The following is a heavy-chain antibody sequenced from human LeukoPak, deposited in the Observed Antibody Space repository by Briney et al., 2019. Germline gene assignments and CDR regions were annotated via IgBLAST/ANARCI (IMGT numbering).Heavy chain of an antibody. J-gene: IGHJ4*02. CDR3: ARDRSSYCSSTSCYMGIDY. CDR2: ISAYNGNT. D-gene: IGHD2-2*02. CDR1: GYTFTSYG. Sequence: ASVKVSCKAFGYTFTSYGISWVRQAPGQGLEWMGWISAYNGNTNYAQKLQGRVTMTTDTSTSTAYMELRSLRSDDTAVYYCARDRSSYCSSTSCYMGIDYWGQGTLVTVSS. V-gene: IGHV1-18*01.